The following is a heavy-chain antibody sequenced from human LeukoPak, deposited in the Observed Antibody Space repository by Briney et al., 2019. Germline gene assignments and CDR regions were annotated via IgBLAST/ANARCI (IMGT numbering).Heavy chain of an antibody. V-gene: IGHV3-23*01. CDR3: AKPTRPMVRGPFDY. CDR1: GFTFSNYA. Sequence: GGSLRLSCAASGFTFSNYAMSWVRQAPGKGLEWVSSISDSGGSTYYADSVKGRFTISRDNAKSTLYLQMNSLRAEDTAVYYCAKPTRPMVRGPFDYWGQGTLVTVSS. J-gene: IGHJ4*02. D-gene: IGHD3-10*01. CDR2: ISDSGGST.